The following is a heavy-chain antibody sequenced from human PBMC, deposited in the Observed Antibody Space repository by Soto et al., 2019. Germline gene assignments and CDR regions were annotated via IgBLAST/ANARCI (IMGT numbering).Heavy chain of an antibody. CDR1: GGTFSSYR. CDR2: IVPIYRTA. V-gene: IGHV1-69*01. D-gene: IGHD6-13*01. CDR3: ARDSGAKLSSS. J-gene: IGHJ4*02. Sequence: QVQLVQSGAEVKKPGSSVKVSCKASGGTFSSYRINWVRQAPGQGLEWVGGIVPIYRTADYAQKFQGRVTIAADDSARTVYMELRSLKSRDTAVYYCARDSGAKLSSSWGQGTLVTVSS.